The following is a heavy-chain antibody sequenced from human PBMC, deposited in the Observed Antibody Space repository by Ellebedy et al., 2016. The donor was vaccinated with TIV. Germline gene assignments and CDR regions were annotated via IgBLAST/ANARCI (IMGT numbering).Heavy chain of an antibody. J-gene: IGHJ4*02. D-gene: IGHD4-11*01. CDR1: GFTFSDYY. V-gene: IGHV3-11*01. Sequence: GESLKISCAASGFTFSDYYMSWIRQAPGKGLEWVSYISSSGSTIYYADSVKGRFTISRDNAKNSLYLQMNSLRAEDTAVYYCASFQERWPVDYNFYDYWGQGTLVTVSS. CDR2: ISSSGSTI. CDR3: ASFQERWPVDYNFYDY.